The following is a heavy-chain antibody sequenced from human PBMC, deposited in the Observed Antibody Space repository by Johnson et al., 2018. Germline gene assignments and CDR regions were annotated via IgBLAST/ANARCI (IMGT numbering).Heavy chain of an antibody. CDR2: INSDGSST. Sequence: VQLQESGGGLLQPGGSLRLSCAASGFTFNYYWMHWVRQAPGKGLVWVSRINSDGSSTFYADSVKGRFTISRDNAKNTLYLQMNSLRAGDTAVYYWAREGAPTVINMDVRGKGTTVTVSS. CDR1: GFTFNYYW. D-gene: IGHD4-11*01. V-gene: IGHV3-74*01. J-gene: IGHJ6*04. CDR3: AREGAPTVINMDV.